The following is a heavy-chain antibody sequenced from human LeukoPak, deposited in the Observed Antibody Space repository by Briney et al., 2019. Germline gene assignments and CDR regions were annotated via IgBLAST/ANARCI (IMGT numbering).Heavy chain of an antibody. V-gene: IGHV3-30*18. CDR2: ISYDGSNK. CDR3: AKANVLRFLEWLSPPSY. CDR1: GFTFSSYG. J-gene: IGHJ4*02. D-gene: IGHD3-3*01. Sequence: PGGSLGLSCAASGFTFSSYGMHWVRQAPGKGLEWVAVISYDGSNKYYADSVKGRFTISRDNSKNTLYLQMNSLRAEDTAVYYCAKANVLRFLEWLSPPSYWGQGTLVTVSS.